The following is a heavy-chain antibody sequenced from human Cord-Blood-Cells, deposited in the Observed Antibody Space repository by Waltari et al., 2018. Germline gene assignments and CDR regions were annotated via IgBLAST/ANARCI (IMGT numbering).Heavy chain of an antibody. CDR2: IIPIFGTA. V-gene: IGHV1-69*01. CDR3: ARMAVRGVIIKYYYYGMDV. Sequence: QVQLVQSGAEVKKPGSSVKVSCKASGGTFSSYAISRVRRAPGQGPEWMGGIIPIFGTANYAQKFQGRVTITADESTSTAYMELSSLRSEDTAVYYCARMAVRGVIIKYYYYGMDVWGQGTTVTVSS. CDR1: GGTFSSYA. D-gene: IGHD3-10*01. J-gene: IGHJ6*02.